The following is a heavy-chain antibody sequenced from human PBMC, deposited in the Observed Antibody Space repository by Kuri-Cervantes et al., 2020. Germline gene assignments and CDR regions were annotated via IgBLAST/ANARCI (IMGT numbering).Heavy chain of an antibody. CDR1: GGSSSDYS. D-gene: IGHD3-16*01. V-gene: IGHV4-34*01. CDR2: INHGGGT. J-gene: IGHJ6*02. Sequence: GSLRLSCAVYGGSSSDYSWSWIRQPPGKGLECIGEINHGGGTNYNPSLKSRVTISVDTSKNQFSLRLSSVTAADTAVYYCARAGGVRSPLFSYYYGLDVWGRGTTVTVSS. CDR3: ARAGGVRSPLFSYYYGLDV.